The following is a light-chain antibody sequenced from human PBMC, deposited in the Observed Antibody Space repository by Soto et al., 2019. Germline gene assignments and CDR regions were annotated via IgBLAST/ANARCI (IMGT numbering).Light chain of an antibody. J-gene: IGKJ5*01. V-gene: IGKV1-39*01. CDR3: QQSYSTPIT. Sequence: DIQMTQSPSSLSASVGDRVTITCQASQDISNYLNWYQQKLGKAPKLLIYDASNLESGVPSRFSGSGSGTDFTPTISSLQPEDFATYYCQQSYSTPITFGQGTRLEIK. CDR1: QDISNY. CDR2: DAS.